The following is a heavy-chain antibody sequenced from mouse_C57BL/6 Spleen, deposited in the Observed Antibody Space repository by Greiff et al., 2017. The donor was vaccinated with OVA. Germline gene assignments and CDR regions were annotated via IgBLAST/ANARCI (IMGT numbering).Heavy chain of an antibody. D-gene: IGHD2-5*01. Sequence: VKLMESGAELVRPGASVTLSCKASGYTFTDYEMHWVKQTPVHGLEWIGAIDPETGGTAYNQKFKGKAILTADKSSSTAYMELRSLTSEDSAVYYCTRRVTRTYRFDYWGQGTTRTVSS. V-gene: IGHV1-15*01. J-gene: IGHJ2*01. CDR2: IDPETGGT. CDR1: GYTFTDYE. CDR3: TRRVTRTYRFDY.